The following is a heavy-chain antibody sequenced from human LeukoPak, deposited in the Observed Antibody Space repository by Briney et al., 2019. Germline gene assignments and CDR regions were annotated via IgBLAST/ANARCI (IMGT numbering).Heavy chain of an antibody. CDR3: AKDERIQLWPPYYYYYMDV. J-gene: IGHJ6*03. CDR1: GFTFDDYT. V-gene: IGHV3-43*01. CDR2: ISWDGGST. Sequence: GGSLRLSCAASGFTFDDYTMHWVRQAPGKGLEWVSLISWDGGSTYYADSVKGRFTISRDNSKNSLYLQMNSLRTEDTALYYCAKDERIQLWPPYYYYYMDVWGKGTTVTVSS. D-gene: IGHD5-18*01.